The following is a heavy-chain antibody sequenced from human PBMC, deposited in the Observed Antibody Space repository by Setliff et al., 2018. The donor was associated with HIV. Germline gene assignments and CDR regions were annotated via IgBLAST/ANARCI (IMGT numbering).Heavy chain of an antibody. Sequence: ASVKVSCKASGYTFTSYFMHWVRQAPGQGLEWMGIINPRGGSTTYYNPSLNSRVTMSIDMSKNQFSLSLTSVTAADTAIYYCARTWLHYGADIPRFDPWGQGVLVTVSS. CDR2: INPRGGST. D-gene: IGHD4-17*01. CDR1: GYTFTSYF. J-gene: IGHJ5*02. CDR3: ARTWLHYGADIPRFDP. V-gene: IGHV1-46*01.